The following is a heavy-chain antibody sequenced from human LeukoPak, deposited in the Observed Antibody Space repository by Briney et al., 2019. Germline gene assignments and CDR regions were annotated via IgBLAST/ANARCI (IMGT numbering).Heavy chain of an antibody. CDR2: IYYSGST. CDR3: ARDLGTVTTSGY. CDR1: GGSISSYY. J-gene: IGHJ4*02. V-gene: IGHV4-59*12. D-gene: IGHD4-11*01. Sequence: SETLSLTCTVSGGSISSYYWSWIRQPPGKGLEWIGSIYYSGSTYYNPSLKSRVTISVDTSKNQFSLKLSSVTAADTAVYYCARDLGTVTTSGYWGQGTLVTVSS.